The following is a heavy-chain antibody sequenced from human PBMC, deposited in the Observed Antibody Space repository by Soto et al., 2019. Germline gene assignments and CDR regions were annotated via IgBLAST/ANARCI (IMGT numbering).Heavy chain of an antibody. D-gene: IGHD2-2*01. CDR2: INPNSGGT. CDR3: ARVTDQTGLNAFDI. CDR1: GYTFTGYY. J-gene: IGHJ3*02. Sequence: GASVKVSCKASGYTFTGYYMHWVRQAPGQGLEWMGWINPNSGGTNCAQKFQGWVTMTRDTSISTAYMELSRLRSDDTAVYYCARVTDQTGLNAFDIWGQGTMVTVSS. V-gene: IGHV1-2*04.